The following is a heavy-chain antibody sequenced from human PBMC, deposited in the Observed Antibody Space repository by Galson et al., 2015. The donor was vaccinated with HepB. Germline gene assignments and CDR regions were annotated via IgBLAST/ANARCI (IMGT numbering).Heavy chain of an antibody. CDR1: GFTFSSYG. Sequence: SLRLSCAASGFTFSSYGMHWVRQAPGKGLEWVAFIRYDGSNKYYADSVKGRFTISRDNSKNTLYLQMNSLRAEDTAVYCCARDGGYPLWFGELFSWYFDLWGRGTLVTV. CDR2: IRYDGSNK. CDR3: ARDGGYPLWFGELFSWYFDL. V-gene: IGHV3-30*02. D-gene: IGHD3-10*01. J-gene: IGHJ2*01.